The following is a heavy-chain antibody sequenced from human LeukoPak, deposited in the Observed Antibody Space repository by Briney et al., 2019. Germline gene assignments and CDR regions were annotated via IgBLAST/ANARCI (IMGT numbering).Heavy chain of an antibody. V-gene: IGHV4-59*01. J-gene: IGHJ4*02. D-gene: IGHD4-23*01. CDR3: AKAPRKSVVHNYFDY. CDR2: IYYSGST. CDR1: GGSISSYY. Sequence: SETLSLTCTVSGGSISSYYWSWIRQPPGKGLEWIGYIYYSGSTNYNPSLKSRVTISVDTSKNQFSLKLSSVTAADTAVYYCAKAPRKSVVHNYFDYWGQGTLVTVSS.